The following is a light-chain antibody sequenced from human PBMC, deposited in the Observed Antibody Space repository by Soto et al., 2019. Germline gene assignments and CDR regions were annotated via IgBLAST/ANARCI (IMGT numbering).Light chain of an antibody. CDR3: QSYDKRLTAYV. Sequence: QSVLTQPPSVSGAPGQRVTISCSGTSSSIGAGYEVHWYHQLSGTAPKLVVSGNGNRPSGVPDRLSASKSGTSASLAITGIQAEDEGNYYCQSYDKRLTAYVFGTGTKVTVL. J-gene: IGLJ1*01. CDR2: GNG. V-gene: IGLV1-40*01. CDR1: SSSIGAGYE.